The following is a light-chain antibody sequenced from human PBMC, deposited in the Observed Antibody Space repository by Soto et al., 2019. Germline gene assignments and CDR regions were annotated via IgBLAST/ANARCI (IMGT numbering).Light chain of an antibody. CDR3: SSYAGNYNVV. CDR2: DVT. Sequence: QSVLTQPRSVSGSPGQSVTISCTGTSSDVGRYTSVSWYQQHPAEAPKLMIYDVTWRPSGVPDRFSGSKSGITASLTISGLHAEDEADYYCSSYAGNYNVVFGGGTKLTVL. V-gene: IGLV2-11*01. CDR1: SSDVGRYTS. J-gene: IGLJ2*01.